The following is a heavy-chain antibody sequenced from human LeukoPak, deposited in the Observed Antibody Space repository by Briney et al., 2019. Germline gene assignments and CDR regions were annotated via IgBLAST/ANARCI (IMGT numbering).Heavy chain of an antibody. Sequence: PSETLSLTCTVSGGSLNTPNYYWGWIRQPPGKGLEWIGSIYYSGSTYYNPSLKSRVTISVDTSKNQFSLKLSSVTAADTAVYYCARHGFGELNWFDPWGQGTLVTVSS. CDR2: IYYSGST. CDR1: GGSLNTPNYY. D-gene: IGHD3-10*01. V-gene: IGHV4-39*01. CDR3: ARHGFGELNWFDP. J-gene: IGHJ5*02.